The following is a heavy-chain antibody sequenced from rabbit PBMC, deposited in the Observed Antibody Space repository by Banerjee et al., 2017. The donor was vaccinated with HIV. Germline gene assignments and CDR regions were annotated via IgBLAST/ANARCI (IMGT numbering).Heavy chain of an antibody. CDR1: GFDFSSYG. V-gene: IGHV1S47*01. CDR2: IYPGFGIT. J-gene: IGHJ4*01. CDR3: ARDGAGYAGYGYGDYFNL. D-gene: IGHD6-1*01. Sequence: QEQLKESGGGLVQPGGSLKLSCKASGFDFSSYGISWVRQAPGKGPEWIAYIYPGFGITNYANSVKGRFTISSDNAQNTVFLQMTSLTASDTATYFCARDGAGYAGYGYGDYFNLWGPGTLVTVS.